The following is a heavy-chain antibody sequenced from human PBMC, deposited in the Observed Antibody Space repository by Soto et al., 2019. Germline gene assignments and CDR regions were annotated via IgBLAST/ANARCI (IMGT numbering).Heavy chain of an antibody. V-gene: IGHV3-30*18. CDR2: ISYDGSNK. CDR1: GFTFSSYG. D-gene: IGHD6-13*01. CDR3: AKDGRGPYSSSWYDWFDP. Sequence: QVQLVESGGGVVQPGRSLRLSCAASGFTFSSYGRHWVRQAPGKGLEWVAVISYDGSNKYYVDSVKGRFTISRDNSKNPLYLQINSLRAEDTAVYYGAKDGRGPYSSSWYDWFDPWGQGTLVTVSS. J-gene: IGHJ5*02.